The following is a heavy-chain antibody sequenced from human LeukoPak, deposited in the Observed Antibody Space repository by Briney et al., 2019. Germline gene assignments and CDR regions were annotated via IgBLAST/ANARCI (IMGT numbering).Heavy chain of an antibody. D-gene: IGHD6-19*01. CDR1: GFTFSSYS. J-gene: IGHJ6*03. V-gene: IGHV3-21*04. Sequence: GGSLRLSCAASGFTFSSYSMNWVRQAPGKGLEWVSSISTSSSYIYYADSVKGRFTISRDNAKNSLYVQMDSLRAEDTAVYYCARGNSSGWVYILRYYYYYMDVWGKGTTVTISS. CDR3: ARGNSSGWVYILRYYYYYMDV. CDR2: ISTSSSYI.